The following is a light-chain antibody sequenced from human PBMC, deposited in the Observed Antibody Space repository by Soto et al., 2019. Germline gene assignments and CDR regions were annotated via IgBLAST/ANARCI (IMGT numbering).Light chain of an antibody. CDR2: WAS. V-gene: IGKV4-1*01. J-gene: IGKJ1*01. CDR1: QSVLYSSNNKNY. CDR3: QQYYGTPWT. Sequence: DIVMTQSPDSLAVSLGERATINCKSSQSVLYSSNNKNYLAWYQQKPGQPTKLIIYWASTRESGVTDRFSGSGSGTDFTLTISSLQAEDVAVYYCQQYYGTPWTFGQGTKVEIK.